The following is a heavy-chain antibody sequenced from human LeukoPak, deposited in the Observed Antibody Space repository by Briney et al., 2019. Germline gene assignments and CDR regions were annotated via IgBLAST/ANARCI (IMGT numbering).Heavy chain of an antibody. Sequence: PGGSLRLSCAVSGFTFSSYAMSWVRQAPGKGLECVSTISDSAGFTYHADSVRGRFTISRDNSKNTLYLQMNSLRAEDTAVYYCAKYYTNYYYNGMDVWGQGTTVTVSS. V-gene: IGHV3-23*01. CDR3: AKYYTNYYYNGMDV. J-gene: IGHJ6*02. CDR2: ISDSAGFT. D-gene: IGHD2/OR15-2a*01. CDR1: GFTFSSYA.